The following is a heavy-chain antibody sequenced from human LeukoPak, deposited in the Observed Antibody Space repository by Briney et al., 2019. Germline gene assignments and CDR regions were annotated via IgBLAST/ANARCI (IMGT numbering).Heavy chain of an antibody. D-gene: IGHD1-26*01. CDR3: ARHAAPGGAYFYYAVDV. CDR1: GYTFSSYW. J-gene: IGHJ6*02. V-gene: IGHV5-51*01. CDR2: IYPADSAT. Sequence: GETLKISCQTSGYTFSSYWIAWVRQMPGKCLEWMGIIYPADSATKYSPSFQGQVIISADKSLTTAYLQWSSLKASDTAIYYCARHAAPGGAYFYYAVDVWGQGTTVVVSS.